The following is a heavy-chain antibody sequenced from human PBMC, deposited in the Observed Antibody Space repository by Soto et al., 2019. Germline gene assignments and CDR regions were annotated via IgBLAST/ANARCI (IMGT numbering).Heavy chain of an antibody. J-gene: IGHJ3*02. Sequence: GGSLRLSCAASGFTFSNAWMNWVRQAPGKGLEWVGRIKSKTDGGTTDYAAPVKGRFTISRDDSKNTLYLQMNSLKTEDTAVYYCTTDFHAGVSGDAFDIWGQGTMVTVSS. D-gene: IGHD3-10*01. CDR3: TTDFHAGVSGDAFDI. CDR2: IKSKTDGGTT. CDR1: GFTFSNAW. V-gene: IGHV3-15*07.